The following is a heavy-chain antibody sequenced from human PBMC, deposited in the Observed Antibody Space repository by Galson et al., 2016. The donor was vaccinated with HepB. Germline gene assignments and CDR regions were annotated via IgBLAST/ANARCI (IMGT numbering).Heavy chain of an antibody. D-gene: IGHD5-24*01. CDR3: VARYGYTADY. J-gene: IGHJ4*02. CDR1: GFTFSRYG. Sequence: SLRLSCAASGFTFSRYGMHWVRQAPGKGLQWVAVISYDESNKSYGDSVKGRFTISRDNTKNTLYLQMHSLRVEDTAVYYFVARYGYTADYWGQGTLVTLPS. CDR2: ISYDESNK. V-gene: IGHV3-30*03.